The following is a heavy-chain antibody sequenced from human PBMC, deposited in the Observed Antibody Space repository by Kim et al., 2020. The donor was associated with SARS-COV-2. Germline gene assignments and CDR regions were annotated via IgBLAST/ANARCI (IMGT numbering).Heavy chain of an antibody. J-gene: IGHJ5*02. Sequence: ASVKVSCKASGYTFTSYDINWVRQATGQGLEWMGWMNPNSGNTGYAQKFQGRVTMTRNTSISTAYMELSSLRSEDTAVYYCARTPRGWYFRRSNCWFDPWGQGTLVTVSS. CDR1: GYTFTSYD. V-gene: IGHV1-8*01. CDR3: ARTPRGWYFRRSNCWFDP. D-gene: IGHD6-19*01. CDR2: MNPNSGNT.